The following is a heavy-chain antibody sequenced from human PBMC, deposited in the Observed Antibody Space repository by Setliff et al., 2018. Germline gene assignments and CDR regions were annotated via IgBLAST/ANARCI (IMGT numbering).Heavy chain of an antibody. D-gene: IGHD1-26*01. CDR3: ARKGISALSGAFDM. CDR1: GGSISNYY. Sequence: SETLSLTCTVSGGSISNYYWSWIRQPAGKGLEWIGRIYTSGSTNHNPSLKSRVTMSVDTSKNQFSLKLSSVTAADTAVHYCARKGISALSGAFDMWGQGTMVTVSS. J-gene: IGHJ3*02. V-gene: IGHV4-4*07. CDR2: IYTSGST.